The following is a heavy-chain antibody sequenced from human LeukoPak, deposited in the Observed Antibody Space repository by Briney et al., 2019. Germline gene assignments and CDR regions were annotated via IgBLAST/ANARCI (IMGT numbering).Heavy chain of an antibody. Sequence: PSETLSLTCTVSGGSVSTGEYWSWLRQAPGKGLEWIGYIYSSGSTYRNPSLQSRVTISVDTSKNQFPLKVTSVTAADTAVYYCARALGYNYGGLLAYWGQGTLVTVSS. D-gene: IGHD5-18*01. V-gene: IGHV4-30-4*01. J-gene: IGHJ4*02. CDR3: ARALGYNYGGLLAY. CDR2: IYSSGST. CDR1: GGSVSTGEY.